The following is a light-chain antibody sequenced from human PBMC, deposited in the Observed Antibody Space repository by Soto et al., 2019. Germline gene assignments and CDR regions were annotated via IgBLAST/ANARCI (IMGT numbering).Light chain of an antibody. CDR1: SSDVGGYKY. V-gene: IGLV2-14*01. Sequence: QSVLTQPASVSGSPGQSITISCTGTSSDVGGYKYVSWYQQHPGKAPKLMIYDVSNRPSGVSSRFSGSKSGNTASLTISGLQAEDEADYYCSSYTSTSTVVFGGGTQLTVL. J-gene: IGLJ2*01. CDR3: SSYTSTSTVV. CDR2: DVS.